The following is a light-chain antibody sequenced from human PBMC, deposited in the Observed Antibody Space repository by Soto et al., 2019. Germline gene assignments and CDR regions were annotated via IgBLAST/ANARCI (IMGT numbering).Light chain of an antibody. J-gene: IGKJ4*01. V-gene: IGKV3-11*01. CDR3: QQRINWRST. Sequence: EIVLTRSPATLSLSPGERATLSCRASQSVSSYLAWYQQKPGQAPRLLIYDASNRATGIPARFSGSGSGTDFTLTISSLEPEDFAVYFCQQRINWRSTFGGGTKVDIK. CDR1: QSVSSY. CDR2: DAS.